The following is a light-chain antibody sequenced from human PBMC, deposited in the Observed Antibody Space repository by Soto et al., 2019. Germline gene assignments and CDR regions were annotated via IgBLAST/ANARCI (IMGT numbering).Light chain of an antibody. CDR1: QSVSSD. CDR2: DAS. J-gene: IGKJ2*01. V-gene: IGKV3-15*01. CDR3: QQYNNWPPYT. Sequence: EIVMTQSPATLSLSPGERATLSCRASQSVSSDLAWYQQRPGQTPRLLIYDASTRATGIQARFSGGGSGTQFTLTISSLQSEDFAVYYCQQYNNWPPYTFGQGTKLAIK.